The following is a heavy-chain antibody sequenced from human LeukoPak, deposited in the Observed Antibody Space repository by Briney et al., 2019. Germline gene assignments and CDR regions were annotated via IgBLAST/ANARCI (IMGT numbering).Heavy chain of an antibody. CDR2: INHNGST. D-gene: IGHD5-12*01. CDR1: GGSFSGYY. CDR3: ARDISGYDAYYYYYMDV. J-gene: IGHJ6*03. V-gene: IGHV4-34*01. Sequence: PSETLSLTCAVYGGSFSGYYWSWIRQPPGKGLEWIGEINHNGSTNYNQSLKSRVTISVDTSKNQFSLKLSSVTAADTAVYYCARDISGYDAYYYYYMDVWGKGTTVTISS.